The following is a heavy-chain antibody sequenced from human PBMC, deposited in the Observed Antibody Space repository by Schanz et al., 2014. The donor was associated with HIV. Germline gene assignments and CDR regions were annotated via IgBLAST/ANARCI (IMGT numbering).Heavy chain of an antibody. CDR2: ISYDGSNK. D-gene: IGHD6-13*01. Sequence: QVQLVESGGGVVQPGRSLRLSCAASGFTFSSYGMHWVRQAPGKGLEWVAVISYDGSNKYYADSVKGRFTISRDISKNTLYLQMNSLRAEDTAVYYCAKEEQQLVGVGGYHFDYWGQGTLVTVSS. V-gene: IGHV3-30*18. J-gene: IGHJ4*02. CDR3: AKEEQQLVGVGGYHFDY. CDR1: GFTFSSYG.